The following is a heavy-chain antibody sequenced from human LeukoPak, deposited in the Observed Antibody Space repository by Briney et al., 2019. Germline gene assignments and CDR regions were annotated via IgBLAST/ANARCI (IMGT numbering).Heavy chain of an antibody. J-gene: IGHJ4*02. CDR1: RFTLSDYY. CDR2: ISSSSSYT. Sequence: GGSLRLSCAASRFTLSDYYMSCIRQAPGKGLEWVSYISSSSSYTNYADSVKGRFTISRDNAKNSLYLQMNSLRAEDTAVYYCARTYYDILLLDYWGQGSLVTVSS. V-gene: IGHV3-11*06. CDR3: ARTYYDILLLDY. D-gene: IGHD3-9*01.